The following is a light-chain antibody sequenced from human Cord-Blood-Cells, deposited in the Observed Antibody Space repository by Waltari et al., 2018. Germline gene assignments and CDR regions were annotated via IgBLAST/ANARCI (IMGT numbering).Light chain of an antibody. CDR3: SSYAGSNNLGV. CDR2: EVS. V-gene: IGLV2-8*01. CDR1: SSDVGGSNY. Sequence: QSALTQPPSASGSPGQSVTISCTGTSSDVGGSNYISWYQQHPGNAPKLMIYEVSKRPSGVPDRFSGSKSGNTASLTVSGLQAEDEADYYCSSYAGSNNLGVFGGGTKLTVL. J-gene: IGLJ3*02.